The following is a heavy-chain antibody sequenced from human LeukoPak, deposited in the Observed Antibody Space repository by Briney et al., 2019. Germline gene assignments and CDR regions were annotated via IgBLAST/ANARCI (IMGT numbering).Heavy chain of an antibody. CDR1: GGSISGYY. V-gene: IGHV4-59*01. Sequence: SETLSLTCSVSGGSISGYYWSWIRQPPGMGLECIGYIYYSGSTNYNPSLKSRVTISVDTSNNQFSLKLSSLTAAVTAVYYGARVRWFADRLGYLGYWGQGTRVSVS. CDR3: ARVRWFADRLGYLGY. D-gene: IGHD3-10*01. J-gene: IGHJ4*02. CDR2: IYYSGST.